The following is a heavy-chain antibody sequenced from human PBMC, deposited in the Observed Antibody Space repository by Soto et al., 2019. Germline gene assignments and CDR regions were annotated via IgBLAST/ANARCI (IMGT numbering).Heavy chain of an antibody. Sequence: SETLSLTCTVSGGSISSYYWSWIRQPPGKGLEWIGYIYYSGSTNYNPSLKSRVTISVDTSKNQFSLKLSSVTAADTAVYYCARVPGSNHAKYQMDVWGQGTTVPVSS. V-gene: IGHV4-59*01. CDR1: GGSISSYY. CDR3: ARVPGSNHAKYQMDV. J-gene: IGHJ6*02. CDR2: IYYSGST. D-gene: IGHD3-10*01.